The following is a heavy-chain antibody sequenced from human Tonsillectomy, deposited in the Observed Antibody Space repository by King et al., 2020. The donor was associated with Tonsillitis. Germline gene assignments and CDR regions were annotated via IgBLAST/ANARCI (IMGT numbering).Heavy chain of an antibody. D-gene: IGHD2-2*03. Sequence: VQLVESGGGLVQPGGSLRLSCAASGFTFSSYAMSWVRQSPGKGREWVSAISGSGGGTYYADSVEGRFTISRDNSKNTLYLQMNSLRAEDTAVYYCAKGGGYCSSTSCPPYYFDYWGQGTLVTVSS. CDR3: AKGGGYCSSTSCPPYYFDY. CDR2: ISGSGGGT. V-gene: IGHV3-23*04. J-gene: IGHJ4*02. CDR1: GFTFSSYA.